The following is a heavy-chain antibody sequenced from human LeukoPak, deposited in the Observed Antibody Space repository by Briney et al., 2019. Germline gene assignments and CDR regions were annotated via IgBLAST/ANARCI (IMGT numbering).Heavy chain of an antibody. V-gene: IGHV4-39*01. CDR1: GGSISSVSNS. J-gene: IGHJ4*02. D-gene: IGHD3-10*01. Sequence: SSDTLSLTCTVSGGSISSVSNSWGWIRQPPAKGLEWIGSIYQSGSTYYNPPLKSRVTISVDTSKNQISLKLTSVTVADTAVYNCGSGDRGWLGVGEYWGQGTLVTVSS. CDR2: IYQSGST. CDR3: GSGDRGWLGVGEY.